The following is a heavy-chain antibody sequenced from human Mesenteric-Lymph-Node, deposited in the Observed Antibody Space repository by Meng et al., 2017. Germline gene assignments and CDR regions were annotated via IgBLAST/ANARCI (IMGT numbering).Heavy chain of an antibody. J-gene: IGHJ6*02. Sequence: GESLKISCGASGFNFGDYIMHWVRQSPGKGLEWISRIVPDGGITTYADSVKGRFTVSRDNAKNSLYLQMNSLRAEDTAVYYCAREECGSCSYYYYYGMDVWGQGTTVTVSS. CDR2: IVPDGGIT. V-gene: IGHV3-74*01. CDR3: AREECGSCSYYYYYGMDV. CDR1: GFNFGDYI. D-gene: IGHD2-15*01.